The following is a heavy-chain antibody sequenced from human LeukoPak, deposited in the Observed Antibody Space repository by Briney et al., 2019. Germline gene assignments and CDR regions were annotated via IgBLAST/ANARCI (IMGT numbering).Heavy chain of an antibody. V-gene: IGHV5-51*01. CDR3: ARHLVVDINSPMDY. D-gene: IGHD2-15*01. CDR2: IYAANSDT. J-gene: IGHJ4*02. CDR1: GYSFTTYW. Sequence: GESLKISCQGSGYSFTTYWIGWVRQMPGRGLEWMGIIYAANSDTRYSPSFQGQVTISVDKSISTAFLQWSSLKASDTAIYYCARHLVVDINSPMDYWGQGTPVTVSS.